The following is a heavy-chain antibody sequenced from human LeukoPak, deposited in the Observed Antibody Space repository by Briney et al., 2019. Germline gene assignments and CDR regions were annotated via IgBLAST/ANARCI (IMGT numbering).Heavy chain of an antibody. Sequence: GASVKVSCKASGYTFTSYGISWVRQAPGQGLEWMGWISAYNGNTNYAQKLQGRVTMTTDTSTSTAYMELRSLRSDDTAVYYCARSYDFWSGYGRNWFDPWGQGTLVTVSS. J-gene: IGHJ5*02. CDR3: ARSYDFWSGYGRNWFDP. D-gene: IGHD3-3*01. CDR2: ISAYNGNT. V-gene: IGHV1-18*01. CDR1: GYTFTSYG.